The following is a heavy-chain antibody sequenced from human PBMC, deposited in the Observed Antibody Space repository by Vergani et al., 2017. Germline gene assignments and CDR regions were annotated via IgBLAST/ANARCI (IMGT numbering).Heavy chain of an antibody. J-gene: IGHJ5*02. CDR2: IRSQMLGYGGTR. V-gene: IGHV3-49*03. CDR1: GFTTGDYV. CDR3: SRRIVLPAGIPRVDWLYP. Sequence: EAQLAESGGGLVQPGQSLRLSCTASGFTTGDYVMSWFRQAPGKGLEWGGLIRSQMLGYGGTREYAASVKGRFTISRDDSRGTVYLQMDRLESADTAVYYCSRRIVLPAGIPRVDWLYPLGPGTLVTGSS. D-gene: IGHD2-21*01.